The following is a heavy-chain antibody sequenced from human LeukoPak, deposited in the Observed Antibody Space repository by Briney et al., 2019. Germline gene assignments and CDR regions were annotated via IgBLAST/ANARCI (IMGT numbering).Heavy chain of an antibody. J-gene: IGHJ4*01. Sequence: PTETLSLTCTVSGDSIRSYYWNWIRRPPGKGLEWIGYIYYTGSTSYNPSLKSRVTISLDTSKSQFSLRLTSVTAADTAVYYCASHGSSGHDPLTWGQGTLVTVSS. CDR2: IYYTGST. V-gene: IGHV4-59*08. CDR3: ASHGSSGHDPLT. D-gene: IGHD5-12*01. CDR1: GDSIRSYY.